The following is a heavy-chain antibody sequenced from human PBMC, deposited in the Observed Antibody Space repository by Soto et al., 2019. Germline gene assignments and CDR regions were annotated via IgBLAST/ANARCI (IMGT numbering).Heavy chain of an antibody. CDR1: GGTFSTYA. V-gene: IGHV1-69*12. J-gene: IGHJ4*02. D-gene: IGHD5-18*01. CDR3: ASGIQLWLRRINNGYSG. Sequence: QVQLVQSGAEVKKPESSVKVSCKAPGGTFSTYAIGWVRQAPGQGLEWMGGIIPMFGTANYAQRFQDRVTISADESTNTVYMELSILRSEDTAVYFCASGIQLWLRRINNGYSGWGQGTLVTVSS. CDR2: IIPMFGTA.